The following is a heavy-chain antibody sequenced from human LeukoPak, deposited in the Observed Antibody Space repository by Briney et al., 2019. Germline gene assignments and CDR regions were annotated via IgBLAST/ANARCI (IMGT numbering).Heavy chain of an antibody. CDR2: VSGSGRNT. V-gene: IGHV3-23*01. CDR3: ARDWEPVDAFDI. CDR1: GFTFTTNA. D-gene: IGHD1-26*01. J-gene: IGHJ3*02. Sequence: GALRLSCAASGFTFTTNAMSWVRQAPGKGLEWVSAVSGSGRNTYYAGSVKGRFTISRDNSKNTLYLQMNSLRAEDTAVYFCARDWEPVDAFDIWGQGTMVTVSS.